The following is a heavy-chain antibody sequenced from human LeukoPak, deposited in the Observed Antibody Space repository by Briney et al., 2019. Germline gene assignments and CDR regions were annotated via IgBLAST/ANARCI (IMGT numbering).Heavy chain of an antibody. CDR3: ARGGQYKWNSENWFDP. J-gene: IGHJ5*02. CDR1: GYTFTDYY. V-gene: IGHV1-2*02. Sequence: ASVKVSYKASGYTFTDYYMHWVRQAPGQGLEWMGWINPNTGGTNYAQNFQGRVTMTRDTSISTAYMELSRLRSDDTAVYYCARGGQYKWNSENWFDPWGQGTLVTVSS. CDR2: INPNTGGT. D-gene: IGHD1-7*01.